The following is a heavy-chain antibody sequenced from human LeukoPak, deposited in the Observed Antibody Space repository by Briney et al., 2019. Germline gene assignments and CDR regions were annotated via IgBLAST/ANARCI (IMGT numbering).Heavy chain of an antibody. CDR3: ARGGVYSSSAPDY. J-gene: IGHJ4*02. CDR2: INSDGSST. CDR1: GFTFSSYW. D-gene: IGHD6-6*01. Sequence: TGGSLRLSCAASGFTFSSYWMHWVRQAPGKGLVWVSRINSDGSSTSYADSVKGRFTISRDNAKNTLYLQMNSLRAEDTAVYSCARGGVYSSSAPDYWGQGTLVTVSS. V-gene: IGHV3-74*01.